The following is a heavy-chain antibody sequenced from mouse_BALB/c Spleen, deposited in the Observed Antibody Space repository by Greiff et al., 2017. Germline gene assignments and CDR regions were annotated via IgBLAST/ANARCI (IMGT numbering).Heavy chain of an antibody. V-gene: IGHV5-17*02. Sequence: EVQLQESGGGLVQPGGSRKLSCAASGFTFSSFGMHWVRQAPEKGLEWVAYISSGSSTIYYADTVKGRFTISRDNPKNTLFLQMTSLTSEDTAMYCGARSGWDGAMDYWGQGTSVTVSS. CDR1: GFTFSSFG. CDR3: ARSGWDGAMDY. CDR2: ISSGSSTI. J-gene: IGHJ4*01. D-gene: IGHD3-1*01.